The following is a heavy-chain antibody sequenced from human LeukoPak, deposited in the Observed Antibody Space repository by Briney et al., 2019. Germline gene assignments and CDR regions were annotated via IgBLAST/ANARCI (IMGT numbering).Heavy chain of an antibody. CDR2: MSYRGTT. CDR1: GGSISSSSYY. CDR3: VREYSRSVVAGSRPDL. V-gene: IGHV4-39*02. J-gene: IGHJ4*02. D-gene: IGHD2-21*01. Sequence: SETLALTCSVSGGSISSSSYYWGWTRQSPGKGLEWIGSMSYRGTTYENSSLKSRVTLSIDTSKNQFSLELTSVTAADTAVYYCVREYSRSVVAGSRPDLWGQGLLVTVSS.